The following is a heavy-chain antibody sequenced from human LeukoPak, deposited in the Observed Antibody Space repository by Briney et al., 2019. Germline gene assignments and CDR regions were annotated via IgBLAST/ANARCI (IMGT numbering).Heavy chain of an antibody. V-gene: IGHV3-23*01. CDR1: GFTFSSYA. D-gene: IGHD3-16*01. J-gene: IGHJ4*02. Sequence: GGSLRLSCAASGFTFSSYAMSWVRRAPGKGLEWVSGISGSGDSTYYADSVKGRFTISRDNSKNTLYLQMNSLRAEDTALYYCAKTRLGPDYWGQGTPVTVSS. CDR3: AKTRLGPDY. CDR2: ISGSGDST.